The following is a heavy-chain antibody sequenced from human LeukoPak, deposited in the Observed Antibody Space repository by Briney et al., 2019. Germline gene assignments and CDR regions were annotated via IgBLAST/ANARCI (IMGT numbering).Heavy chain of an antibody. J-gene: IGHJ3*02. CDR3: AVVAAPLDAFDI. V-gene: IGHV3-30*03. CDR1: GFTFSSYG. Sequence: GGSLRLSCAASGFTFSSYGMHWVRQAPGKGLEWVAVISYDGSNKYYADSVKGRFTISRDNSKNTLYLKMNSLRAEDTAVYYCAVVAAPLDAFDIWGQGTMVTVSS. CDR2: ISYDGSNK. D-gene: IGHD2-15*01.